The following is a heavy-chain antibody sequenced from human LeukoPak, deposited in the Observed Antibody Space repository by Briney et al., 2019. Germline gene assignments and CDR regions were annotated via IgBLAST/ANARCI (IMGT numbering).Heavy chain of an antibody. J-gene: IGHJ5*02. CDR3: ARSDPTAWFDP. V-gene: IGHV3-21*05. CDR2: ISSGGST. Sequence: GSLRLSCEASGFTFSDYSMNWVRQAPRKGLEWVSYISSGGSTYYADSVKGRFTISRDNAKNSLYLQMNSLRAEDTAVYYCARSDPTAWFDPWGQGTLVTVSS. CDR1: GFTFSDYS.